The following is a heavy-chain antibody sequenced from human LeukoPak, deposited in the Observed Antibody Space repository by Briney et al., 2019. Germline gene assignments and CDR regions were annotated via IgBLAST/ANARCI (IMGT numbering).Heavy chain of an antibody. CDR2: IYYSGTT. V-gene: IGHV4-39*01. J-gene: IGHJ6*03. CDR3: ARQISDYYYYYMDV. Sequence: SETLSLTCTVSGGSISSSNHYWGWIRQPPGTGLEWIGTIYYSGTTYYNPSLESRVTISEDTSKNQFSLTLRSVTAADTAVYYCARQISDYYYYYMDVWGKGTTVTVSS. D-gene: IGHD3-10*01. CDR1: GGSISSSNHY.